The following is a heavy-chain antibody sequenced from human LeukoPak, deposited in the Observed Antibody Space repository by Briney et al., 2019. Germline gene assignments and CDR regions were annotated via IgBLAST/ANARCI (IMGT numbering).Heavy chain of an antibody. V-gene: IGHV1-69*13. CDR1: GYTFTSYY. D-gene: IGHD4-11*01. Sequence: GASVKVSCKASGYTFTSYYMHWVRQAPGQGLEWMGGIIPIFGTANYAQKFQGRVTITADESTSTAYMELSSLRSEDTAVYYCARQSHDYRPPGDFDPWGQGTLVTVSS. J-gene: IGHJ5*02. CDR3: ARQSHDYRPPGDFDP. CDR2: IIPIFGTA.